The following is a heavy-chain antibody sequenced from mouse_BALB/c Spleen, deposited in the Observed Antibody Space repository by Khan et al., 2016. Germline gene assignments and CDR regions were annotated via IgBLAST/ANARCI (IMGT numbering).Heavy chain of an antibody. J-gene: IGHJ1*01. D-gene: IGHD1-1*01. CDR2: INTYSGES. Sequence: QVQLKQSGPELKKPGKTVKISCKASGYTFTNYGMNWVKQAPGKGLKWMGWINTYSGESTYADDFKGRFAFYLETSANTAYLQINNLKNEDMATYFCARYRYYYGSSRYFDVWGAGTTVTVSS. CDR3: ARYRYYYGSSRYFDV. CDR1: GYTFTNYG. V-gene: IGHV9-1*02.